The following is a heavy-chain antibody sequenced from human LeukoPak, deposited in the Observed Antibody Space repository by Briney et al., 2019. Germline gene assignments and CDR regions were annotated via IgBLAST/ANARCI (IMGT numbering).Heavy chain of an antibody. CDR3: ARCGLSVGALDY. J-gene: IGHJ4*02. CDR2: IIPIFGTA. Sequence: SVKVSCKASGGTFSSYAISWLRQAPGQGLEWMGRIIPIFGTANYAQKLQGRVTIPTAESTSTAYMGLSSLRSEDTAVYYCARCGLSVGALDYWGQGTLVTVSS. V-gene: IGHV1-69*05. D-gene: IGHD1-26*01. CDR1: GGTFSSYA.